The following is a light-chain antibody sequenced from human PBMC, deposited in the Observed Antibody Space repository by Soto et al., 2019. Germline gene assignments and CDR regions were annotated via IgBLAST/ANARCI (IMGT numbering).Light chain of an antibody. CDR3: HQYGSTPFT. V-gene: IGKV3-20*01. Sequence: EIVLTQSPGTLSLSPGDRATLSCRASQSVSTNYLAWYQQNLGQAPRLLIYGASSRATSIPDRFSGNGSGTDFTLTISRLEPEDFAVFYCHQYGSTPFTFGPGTKVDIK. CDR2: GAS. J-gene: IGKJ3*01. CDR1: QSVSTNY.